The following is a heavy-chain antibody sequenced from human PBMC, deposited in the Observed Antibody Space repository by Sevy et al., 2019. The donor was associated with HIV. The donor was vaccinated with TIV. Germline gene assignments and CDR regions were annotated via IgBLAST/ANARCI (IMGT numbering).Heavy chain of an antibody. Sequence: SETLSLTCSVSGDSIRSGTSYWSWVRQPAGKGLEWIGHIYASGNSDDSPSLKSRVSMSVDASKNQFSLRLTSVTAADTAVYYCVRLTLRPPWVFDYWGHGALVTVSS. CDR1: GDSIRSGTSY. V-gene: IGHV4-61*09. CDR2: IYASGNS. J-gene: IGHJ4*01. CDR3: VRLTLRPPWVFDY. D-gene: IGHD2-21*02.